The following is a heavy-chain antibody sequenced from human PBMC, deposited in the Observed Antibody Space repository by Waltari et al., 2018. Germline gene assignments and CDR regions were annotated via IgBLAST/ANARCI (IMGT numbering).Heavy chain of an antibody. Sequence: EVQLVESGGGLVKPGGSLRLSCAASGFTFSSYSMHWVRQAPGKGLEWVSSISSSSSYIYYADSVKGRFTISRDNAKNSLYLQMNSLRAEDTAVYYCARDRFGIAAAGTDPIDYWGQGTLVTVSS. CDR3: ARDRFGIAAAGTDPIDY. D-gene: IGHD6-13*01. CDR2: ISSSSSYI. V-gene: IGHV3-21*01. J-gene: IGHJ4*02. CDR1: GFTFSSYS.